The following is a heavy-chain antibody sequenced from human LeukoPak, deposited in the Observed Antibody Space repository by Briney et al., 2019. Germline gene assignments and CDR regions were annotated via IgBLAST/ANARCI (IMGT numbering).Heavy chain of an antibody. V-gene: IGHV3-48*04. CDR3: AKALGAPLLEWLVED. CDR2: ISSSSSTI. Sequence: PGGSLRLSCAASGFTFSSYSMNWVRQAPGKGLEWVSYISSSSSTIYYADSVKGRFTISRDNAKNSLYLQMNSLRAEDTALYYCAKALGAPLLEWLVEDWGQGTLVTVSS. CDR1: GFTFSSYS. D-gene: IGHD6-19*01. J-gene: IGHJ4*02.